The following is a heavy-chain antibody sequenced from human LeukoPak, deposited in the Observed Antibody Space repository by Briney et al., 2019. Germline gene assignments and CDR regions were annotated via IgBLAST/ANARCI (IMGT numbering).Heavy chain of an antibody. V-gene: IGHV3-11*01. CDR3: ARVEYSYGCRF. D-gene: IGHD5-18*01. CDR2: ISSSGSTI. Sequence: GGSLRLSCAASGFTFSDYYMSWLRQAPGKGLEWVSYISSSGSTIYYADSVKGRFTISRDNAENSLYLQMNSLRAEDTAVYYRARVEYSYGCRFWGQGTLVTVSS. J-gene: IGHJ4*02. CDR1: GFTFSDYY.